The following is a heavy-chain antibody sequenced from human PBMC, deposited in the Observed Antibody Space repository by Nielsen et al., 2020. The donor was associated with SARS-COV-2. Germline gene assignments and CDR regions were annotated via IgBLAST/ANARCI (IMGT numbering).Heavy chain of an antibody. J-gene: IGHJ4*02. CDR3: ARHIPYYDFWSGPTAFDY. V-gene: IGHV1-18*01. D-gene: IGHD3-3*01. CDR1: GYTFTSYG. CDR2: ISAYNGNT. Sequence: ASVKVSCKASGYTFTSYGISWVRQAPGQGLEWMGWISAYNGNTNYAQKLQGRVTMTRDTSISTAYMELSRLRSDDTAVYYCARHIPYYDFWSGPTAFDYWGQGTLVTVSS.